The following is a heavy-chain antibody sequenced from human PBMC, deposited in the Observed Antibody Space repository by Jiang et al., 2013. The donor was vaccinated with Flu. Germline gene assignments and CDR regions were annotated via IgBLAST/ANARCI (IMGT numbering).Heavy chain of an antibody. CDR3: ARDHPEYSSSSYLDF. CDR1: GGAFSSYA. CDR2: IIPLLRTT. J-gene: IGHJ4*02. V-gene: IGHV1-69*04. Sequence: SGAEVKNPGSSVKVSCKASGGAFSSYAFAWVRQAPGQGLEWMGRIIPLLRTTTYAQKFQGRVTITADKSTSTSYMELSSLTSEDTAVYYCARDHPEYSSSSYLDFWGQGTLVTVSS. D-gene: IGHD6-6*01.